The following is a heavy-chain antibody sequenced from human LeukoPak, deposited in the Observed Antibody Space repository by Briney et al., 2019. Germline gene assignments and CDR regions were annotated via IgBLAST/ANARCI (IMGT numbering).Heavy chain of an antibody. CDR2: INTNTGNP. D-gene: IGHD6-25*01. J-gene: IGHJ6*03. Sequence: ASVKVSCKASGYTFTSYAMNWVRQAPGQGLEWMGYINTNTGNPTYAQGFTGRFAFSLDTSVSTAYLQISSLKAEDIAVFYCARLSPQRGGNYYMDVWGKGTTVTVSS. CDR3: ARLSPQRGGNYYMDV. V-gene: IGHV7-4-1*02. CDR1: GYTFTSYA.